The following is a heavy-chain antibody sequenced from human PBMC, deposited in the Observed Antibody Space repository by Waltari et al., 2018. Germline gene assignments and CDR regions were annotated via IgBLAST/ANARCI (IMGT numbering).Heavy chain of an antibody. J-gene: IGHJ4*02. Sequence: EVQLVESGGGLVKPGGSLRLSCAASGFNFSSYSMNWVRQAPGKGLEWVSSISSSSSYIYYADSVKGRVTISRDNAKNSLYLQMNSLRAEDTAVYYCWTAKELGGSLPFDYWGQGTLVTVSS. V-gene: IGHV3-21*01. CDR1: GFNFSSYS. CDR3: WTAKELGGSLPFDY. D-gene: IGHD2-15*01. CDR2: ISSSSSYI.